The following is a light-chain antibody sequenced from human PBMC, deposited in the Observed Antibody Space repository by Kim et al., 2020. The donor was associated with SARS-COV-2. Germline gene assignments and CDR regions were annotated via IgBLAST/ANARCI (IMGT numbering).Light chain of an antibody. CDR1: KLGDRY. J-gene: IGLJ2*01. CDR2: QDS. CDR3: QACDSPTASVV. Sequence: SYELTQPPSVSVSPGQTASITCSGDKLGDRYACWYQQRPGQSPALVIYQDSKRPSGIAERFSGSNSGNTATLTISGTQAMDQADYYCQACDSPTASVVF. V-gene: IGLV3-1*01.